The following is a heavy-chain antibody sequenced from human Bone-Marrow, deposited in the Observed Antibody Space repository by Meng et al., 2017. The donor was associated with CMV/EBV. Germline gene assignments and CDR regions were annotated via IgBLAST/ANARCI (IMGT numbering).Heavy chain of an antibody. Sequence: GESLKISCAASGLTFSSYTMNWVRQAPGKGLEWVSSISSSSSYIYYADSVKGRFTISRDNSKNSLYLQMNNLRAEDSAVYFCARDWSCMDVWGQGTTVTVSS. CDR2: ISSSSSYI. CDR1: GLTFSSYT. J-gene: IGHJ6*02. V-gene: IGHV3-21*01. CDR3: ARDWSCMDV.